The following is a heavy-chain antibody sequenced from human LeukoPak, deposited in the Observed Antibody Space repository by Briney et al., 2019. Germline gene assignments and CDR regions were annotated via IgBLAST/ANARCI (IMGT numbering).Heavy chain of an antibody. Sequence: GGSLRLSCAASGFTFSSYWMSWVRQAPGKGLEWVANIKQDGSEKYYVDSVKGRFTISRDNAKNSLYLQMNSLRAEDTAVYYCARLMVRGLMRVTNWFDPWGQGTLVTVSS. J-gene: IGHJ5*02. V-gene: IGHV3-7*01. CDR2: IKQDGSEK. CDR1: GFTFSSYW. CDR3: ARLMVRGLMRVTNWFDP. D-gene: IGHD3-10*01.